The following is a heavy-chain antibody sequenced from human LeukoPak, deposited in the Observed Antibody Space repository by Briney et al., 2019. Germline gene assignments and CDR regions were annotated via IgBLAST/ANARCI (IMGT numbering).Heavy chain of an antibody. J-gene: IGHJ4*02. CDR1: GYTFTSYY. D-gene: IGHD4-17*01. CDR2: INPTGGST. Sequence: ASVKVSCKASGYTFTSYYMHWVRQAPGQGLEWMGLINPTGGSTGYAQKFQGRVTMTRDMSTSTDYMELSSLRAEDTAVYYCAKAVYGDYNTQVEYWGQGTLVTVSS. CDR3: AKAVYGDYNTQVEY. V-gene: IGHV1-46*01.